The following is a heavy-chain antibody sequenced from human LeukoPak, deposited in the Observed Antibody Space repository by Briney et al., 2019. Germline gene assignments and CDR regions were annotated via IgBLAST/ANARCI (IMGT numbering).Heavy chain of an antibody. CDR1: GYRFTSYW. CDR2: IYPGDSDT. V-gene: IGHV5-51*01. Sequence: GESLKISCKGSGYRFTSYWIGWVRQMPGKGLEWMGIIYPGDSDTRYSPSFQGQVTISADKSISTAYLQWSSLKASDTAMYYCASANYDILTGGYYFDYWGQGTLVTVSS. D-gene: IGHD3-9*01. CDR3: ASANYDILTGGYYFDY. J-gene: IGHJ4*02.